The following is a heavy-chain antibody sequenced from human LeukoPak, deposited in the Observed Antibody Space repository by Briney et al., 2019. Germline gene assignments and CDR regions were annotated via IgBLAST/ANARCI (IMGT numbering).Heavy chain of an antibody. V-gene: IGHV1-2*02. J-gene: IGHJ6*03. Sequence: ASVKVSCKTSGYTFTDYFIHWVRQAPGHGLEWMGWIYPNSGGTNYAQKFQGRVTMTRDTSISTAFMELSSLRSDDTAVYYCARGTPDSYYMDVWGKGTTVTVSS. CDR2: IYPNSGGT. CDR3: ARGTPDSYYMDV. CDR1: GYTFTDYF.